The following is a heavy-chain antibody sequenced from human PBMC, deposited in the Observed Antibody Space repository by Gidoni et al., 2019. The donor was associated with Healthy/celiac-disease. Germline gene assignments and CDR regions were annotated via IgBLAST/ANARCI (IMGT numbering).Heavy chain of an antibody. V-gene: IGHV3-21*01. CDR1: GFTFSSYS. CDR2: ISSSSSYI. J-gene: IGHJ4*02. Sequence: EVQLVESGGGLVKPGGSLRLSCAASGFTFSSYSMNWVRQAPGKGLEWVSSISSSSSYIYYADSVKGRFTISRDNAKNSLYLQMNSLRAEDTAVYYCARDGAGTRDWDYWGQGTLVTVSS. D-gene: IGHD6-13*01. CDR3: ARDGAGTRDWDY.